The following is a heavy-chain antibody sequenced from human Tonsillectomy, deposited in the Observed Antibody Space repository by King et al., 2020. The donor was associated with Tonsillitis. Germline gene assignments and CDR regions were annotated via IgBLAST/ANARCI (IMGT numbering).Heavy chain of an antibody. D-gene: IGHD3-9*01. CDR1: GFAFSDYF. V-gene: IGHV3-11*01. CDR3: ARISPPYYDCCHVDY. J-gene: IGHJ4*02. CDR2: IGRSDNKV. Sequence: VQLVESGGVLVKPGGSLRLSCAASGFAFSDYFMGWIRQTPDKGLEVVSYIGRSDNKVFYADSVKGRFTISRDNAKNSVYLQMSSLRAEDTALYYCARISPPYYDCCHVDYGGQGTLVTVSS.